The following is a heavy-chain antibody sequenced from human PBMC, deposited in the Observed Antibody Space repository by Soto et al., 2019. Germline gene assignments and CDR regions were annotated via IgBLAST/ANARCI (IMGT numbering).Heavy chain of an antibody. D-gene: IGHD6-19*01. CDR2: INAGNGNT. J-gene: IGHJ4*02. V-gene: IGHV1-3*01. CDR3: ASAIAVAGERRYYFDY. Sequence: QVQLVQSGAEVKKPGASVKVSCKASGYTFTSYAMHWVRQAPGQRLEWMGWINAGNGNTKYSQKFQGRVTITRDTSASKAYMELSSLRSDDTAVYYCASAIAVAGERRYYFDYWGQGTLVTVSS. CDR1: GYTFTSYA.